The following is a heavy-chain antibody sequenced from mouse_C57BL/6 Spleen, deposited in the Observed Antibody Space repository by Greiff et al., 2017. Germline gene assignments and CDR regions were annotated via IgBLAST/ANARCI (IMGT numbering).Heavy chain of an antibody. J-gene: IGHJ3*01. V-gene: IGHV1-50*01. CDR2: IDPSDSYT. D-gene: IGHD1-3*01. CDR3: ARGSKGGFWLAY. CDR1: GYTFTSYW. Sequence: QVQLQQPGAELVKPGASVKLSCKASGYTFTSYWMQWVKQRPGQGLEWIGEIDPSDSYTNYNQKFKGKATLTVDTSSSTAYMQLSSLTSEDSAVYYCARGSKGGFWLAYWGQGTLVTVSA.